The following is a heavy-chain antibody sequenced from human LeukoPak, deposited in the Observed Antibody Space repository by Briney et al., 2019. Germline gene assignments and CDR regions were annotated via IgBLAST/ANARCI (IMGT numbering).Heavy chain of an antibody. Sequence: SETLSLTCTVSGGSISSGDYYWSWIRQPPGKVLEWIGYIYYSGSTYYNPSLKSRVTISVDTSKNQFSLKLSSVTAADTAVYYCARSSDSYGTIDYWGQGTLVTVSS. V-gene: IGHV4-30-4*01. CDR2: IYYSGST. CDR3: ARSSDSYGTIDY. D-gene: IGHD5-18*01. CDR1: GGSISSGDYY. J-gene: IGHJ4*02.